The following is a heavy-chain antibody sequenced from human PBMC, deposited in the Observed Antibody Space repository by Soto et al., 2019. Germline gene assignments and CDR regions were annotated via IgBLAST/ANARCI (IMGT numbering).Heavy chain of an antibody. D-gene: IGHD3-16*01. CDR3: AKDRGEQTYYFDY. V-gene: IGHV3-30*18. Sequence: PGGSLRLPCAASGFTFSSYGMHWVRQAPGKGLEWVAVISYDGSNKYYADSVKGRFTISRDNSKNTLYLQMNSLRAEDTAVYYCAKDRGEQTYYFDYWGQGTLVTVSS. J-gene: IGHJ4*02. CDR2: ISYDGSNK. CDR1: GFTFSSYG.